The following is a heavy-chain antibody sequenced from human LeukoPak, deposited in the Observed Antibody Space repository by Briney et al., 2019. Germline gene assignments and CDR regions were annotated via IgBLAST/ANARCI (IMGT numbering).Heavy chain of an antibody. CDR1: GGSISGYY. J-gene: IGHJ4*02. CDR2: IYTSGST. V-gene: IGHV4-4*09. CDR3: AGTKGYYFDY. D-gene: IGHD2-8*01. Sequence: SETLSLTCTVSGGSISGYYWSWIRQPPGKGLEWIGYIYTSGSTNYNPSLKSRVTISVDTSKNQFSLKLSSVTAADTAVYYCAGTKGYYFDYWGQGTLVTVSS.